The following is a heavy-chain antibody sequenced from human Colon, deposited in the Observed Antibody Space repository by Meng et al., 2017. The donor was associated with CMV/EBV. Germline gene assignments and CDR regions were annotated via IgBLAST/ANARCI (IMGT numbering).Heavy chain of an antibody. CDR1: GYTLTELS. J-gene: IGHJ4*02. Sequence: ASVKVSCKVSGYTLTELSIHWVRQAPGNGLEWMGGFNPENGERVYAQKFQGRVTITDDTSTDTAYMELSSLRFEDTAVYYCTSERLGAAAIPLDYWGQGTPVTVSS. CDR2: FNPENGER. CDR3: TSERLGAAAIPLDY. V-gene: IGHV1-24*01. D-gene: IGHD6-13*01.